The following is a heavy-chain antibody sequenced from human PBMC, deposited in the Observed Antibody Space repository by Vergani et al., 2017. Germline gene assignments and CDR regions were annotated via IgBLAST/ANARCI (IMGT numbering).Heavy chain of an antibody. D-gene: IGHD3-9*01. V-gene: IGHV4-30-2*01. Sequence: QLQLQESGSGLVKPSQTLSLTCAVSGGSISSGGYSWSWIRQPPGKGLEWIGYIYHSGSTYYNPSRKSRVTISVDRSKNQFSLKLSSVTAADTAVYYCAREGVYDNLTGPLRGGWFDPWGQGTLVTVSS. J-gene: IGHJ5*02. CDR2: IYHSGST. CDR1: GGSISSGGYS. CDR3: AREGVYDNLTGPLRGGWFDP.